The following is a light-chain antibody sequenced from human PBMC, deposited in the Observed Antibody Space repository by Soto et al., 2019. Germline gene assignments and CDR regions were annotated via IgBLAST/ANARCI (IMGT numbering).Light chain of an antibody. CDR2: DVT. Sequence: QSALTQPRSVSGSPGQSVTISCTGTSSDVDGYNYVSWYQQHPDKAPKLMIYDVTKRPSGVPDRFSGSKSGITASLTISGLQADDEADYYCCSYAGSYVFGTGTKLTVL. J-gene: IGLJ1*01. CDR1: SSDVDGYNY. CDR3: CSYAGSYV. V-gene: IGLV2-11*01.